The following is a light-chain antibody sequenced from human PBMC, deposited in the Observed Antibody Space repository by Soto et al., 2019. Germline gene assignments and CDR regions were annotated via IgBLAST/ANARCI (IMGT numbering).Light chain of an antibody. CDR1: QSVSRY. J-gene: IGKJ4*01. CDR2: DAS. V-gene: IGKV3-11*01. Sequence: EIVLTQSPATLSLSPGERATLSCRASQSVSRYLAWYQQKPGQAPRLLIYDASNRATGIPARFSGSGSGTSVTLTISSLEPEDFAVYYCQQRSNSPLTFGGGTKVVNK. CDR3: QQRSNSPLT.